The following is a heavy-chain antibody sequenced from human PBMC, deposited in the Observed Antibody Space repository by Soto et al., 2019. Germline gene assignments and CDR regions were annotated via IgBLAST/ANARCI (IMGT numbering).Heavy chain of an antibody. Sequence: ASVKVSCKASGYTFTSYGISRVRQAPGQGLEWMGWISAYNGNTNYAQKLQGRVTMTTDTSTSTAYMELRSLRSDDTAVYYCARGRCSGGSCYLEGYYYYMDVWGKGTTVTVSS. CDR3: ARGRCSGGSCYLEGYYYYMDV. V-gene: IGHV1-18*01. CDR2: ISAYNGNT. CDR1: GYTFTSYG. J-gene: IGHJ6*03. D-gene: IGHD2-15*01.